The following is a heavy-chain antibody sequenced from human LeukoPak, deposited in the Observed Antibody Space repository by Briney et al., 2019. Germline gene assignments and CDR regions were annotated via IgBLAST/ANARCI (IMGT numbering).Heavy chain of an antibody. V-gene: IGHV3-7*04. Sequence: AGSLRLSREASGFAFSNYFMTWVRQAPGKGLEWVVNMKKDGSEQNYVDSVKGRFTISRDNAKNSLYLQMNSLRAEDTAVYYCAGSSSGHDGSGYRPFDYWGQGTLVTVSS. CDR3: AGSSSGHDGSGYRPFDY. D-gene: IGHD3-22*01. CDR1: GFAFSNYF. CDR2: MKKDGSEQ. J-gene: IGHJ4*02.